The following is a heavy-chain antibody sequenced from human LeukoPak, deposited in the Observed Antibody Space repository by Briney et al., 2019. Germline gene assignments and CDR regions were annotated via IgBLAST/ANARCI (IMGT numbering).Heavy chain of an antibody. CDR3: VRDRMGGAFDI. CDR2: IEKTSSTI. J-gene: IGHJ3*02. V-gene: IGHV3-48*02. CDR1: GFIFNAYD. Sequence: QAGGSLRLSCAASGFIFNAYDMNWVRQAPGKGLEWLSFIEKTSSTIYYADSVKGRFTISRDNARNSLYLQLNSLRDEDTALYYCVRDRMGGAFDIWGQGTMVTISS. D-gene: IGHD3-16*01.